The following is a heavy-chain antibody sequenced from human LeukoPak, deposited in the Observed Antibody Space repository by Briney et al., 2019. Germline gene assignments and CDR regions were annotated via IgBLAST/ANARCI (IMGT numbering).Heavy chain of an antibody. CDR1: GYTFTSYY. Sequence: SVKVSCKASGYTFTSYYMHWVRQAPGQGLEWMGGIIPIFGTANYAQKFQGRVTITADKSTSTAYMELSSLRSEDTAVYYCARDRGNCSGGSCYPYDAFDIWGQGTMVTVSS. J-gene: IGHJ3*02. CDR3: ARDRGNCSGGSCYPYDAFDI. V-gene: IGHV1-69*06. CDR2: IIPIFGTA. D-gene: IGHD2-15*01.